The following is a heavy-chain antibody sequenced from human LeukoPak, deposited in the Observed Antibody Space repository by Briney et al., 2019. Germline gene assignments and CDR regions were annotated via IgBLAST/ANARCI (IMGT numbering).Heavy chain of an antibody. J-gene: IGHJ5*02. V-gene: IGHV1-2*02. D-gene: IGHD2-15*01. Sequence: ASVKVSCKASGYTFTGYYMHWVRQAPGQGLEWMGWINPNSGGTNYAQKFQGRVTMTRDTSISTAYIELSRLRSDDTAVYYCARCGSGGSCYSFDWFDPWGQGTPVTVSS. CDR1: GYTFTGYY. CDR3: ARCGSGGSCYSFDWFDP. CDR2: INPNSGGT.